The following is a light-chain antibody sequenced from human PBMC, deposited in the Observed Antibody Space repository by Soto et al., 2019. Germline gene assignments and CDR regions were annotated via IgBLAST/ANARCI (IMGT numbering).Light chain of an antibody. CDR2: DAS. J-gene: IGKJ5*01. Sequence: EIVLTQSPGTLSLSPGERATLSCRASQSVRSSYLAWYQQNPGQPPRLLIYDASTRAAGIPDRFSGSGSGTDFTLTISRLEPEDFAVYYCQQYNNWPPLFGQGTRLEIK. V-gene: IGKV3-20*01. CDR3: QQYNNWPPL. CDR1: QSVRSSY.